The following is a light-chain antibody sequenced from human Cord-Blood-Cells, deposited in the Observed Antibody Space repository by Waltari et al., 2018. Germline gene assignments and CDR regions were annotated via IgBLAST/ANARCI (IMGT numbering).Light chain of an antibody. CDR3: NSRDSSGNHLV. CDR1: SLRRAY. J-gene: IGLJ2*01. V-gene: IGLV3-19*01. Sequence: SSELTQDPAVSVALGQPVRITSQGQSLRRAYASWYQQKPGQAPVLVIYGKNNRPSGIPDRFSGSSSGNTASLTITGAQAEDEADYYCNSRDSSGNHLVFGGGTKLTVL. CDR2: GKN.